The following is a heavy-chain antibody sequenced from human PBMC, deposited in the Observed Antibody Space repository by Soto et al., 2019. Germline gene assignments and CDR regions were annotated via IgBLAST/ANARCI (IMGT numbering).Heavy chain of an antibody. V-gene: IGHV3-33*08. CDR2: IWYDGSNK. D-gene: IGHD2-15*01. J-gene: IGHJ6*02. CDR1: GSTFNTYG. CDR3: ARGDCTGAYCYSWPFNYGVDV. Sequence: QVQLVESGGGVVQPGGSLRLSCTTSGSTFNTYGMYWVRQAPGKGLEWVAIIWYDGSNKYYGDSVKGRFTISRDNSKNTLYLQMNSLRAEDTALYYCARGDCTGAYCYSWPFNYGVDVWGQGTTVTVSS.